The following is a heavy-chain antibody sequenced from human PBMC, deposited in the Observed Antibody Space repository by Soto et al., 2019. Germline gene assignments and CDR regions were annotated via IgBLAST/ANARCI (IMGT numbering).Heavy chain of an antibody. CDR1: GGSVSSYY. J-gene: IGHJ4*02. Sequence: TLSLTCTVSGGSVSSYYWSWIRQSPGKGLEWIGYVYYSGSTKYRPSLKSRVTISVDTSKNQFSLKVSSATAADTAVYYCARHSTLNSALSSFDSWGLGPLVTVSS. CDR3: ARHSTLNSALSSFDS. V-gene: IGHV4-59*08. CDR2: VYYSGST. D-gene: IGHD1-20*01.